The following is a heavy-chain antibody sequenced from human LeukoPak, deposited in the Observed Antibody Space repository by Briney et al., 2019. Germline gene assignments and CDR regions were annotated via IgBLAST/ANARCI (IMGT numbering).Heavy chain of an antibody. CDR1: GGSISSGGYY. V-gene: IGHV4-31*03. D-gene: IGHD4-17*01. CDR3: ARDPTYGDYVSY. J-gene: IGHJ4*02. CDR2: IYYSGST. Sequence: PSETLSLTCSVSGGSISSGGYYWSWIRQHPGKGLEWIGYIYYSGSTYYNPSLKSRVTISVDTSKNQFSLKLSSVAAADTAVYYCARDPTYGDYVSYWGQGTLVTVSS.